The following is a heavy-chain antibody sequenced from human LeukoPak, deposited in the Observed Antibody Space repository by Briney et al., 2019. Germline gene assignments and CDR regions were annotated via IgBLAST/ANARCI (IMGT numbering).Heavy chain of an antibody. V-gene: IGHV4-59*01. CDR3: ARDGPLVGGNAAFDI. Sequence: ASETLSLTCTVSGGSTSSYYWSWIRQPPGKGLEWIGYIYYSGSTNYNPSLKSRVTISVDTSKNQFSLKLSSVTAADTAVYYCARDGPLVGGNAAFDIWGQGTMVTVSS. D-gene: IGHD4-23*01. CDR2: IYYSGST. CDR1: GGSTSSYY. J-gene: IGHJ3*02.